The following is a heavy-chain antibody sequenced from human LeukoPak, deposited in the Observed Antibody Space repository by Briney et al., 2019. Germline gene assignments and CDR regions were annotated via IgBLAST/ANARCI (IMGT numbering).Heavy chain of an antibody. D-gene: IGHD2-8*01. Sequence: SVTVSCKASGGTFISYAISWVRQAPGQGLEWMGLIIPIFGTANYAQKFQGRVTITTDESTSTAYMELSSLRSEDTAVYYCAGSFIVLMVYARDNWFDPWGQGTLVTVSS. CDR1: GGTFISYA. CDR2: IIPIFGTA. CDR3: AGSFIVLMVYARDNWFDP. V-gene: IGHV1-69*05. J-gene: IGHJ5*02.